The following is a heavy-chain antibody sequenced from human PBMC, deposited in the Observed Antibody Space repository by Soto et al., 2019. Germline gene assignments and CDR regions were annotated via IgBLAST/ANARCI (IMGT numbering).Heavy chain of an antibody. J-gene: IGHJ6*02. CDR2: IRSNANNYAT. V-gene: IGHV3-73*01. CDR1: GFTFSDSA. D-gene: IGHD1-20*01. Sequence: GGSLGLSCAASGFTFSDSAIHWVRQASGKGLEWVGRIRSNANNYATVYAASVKGRFTISRDDSKNTAYLQMNSLKTEDTAVYYCTRYKEMDVWGQGTTVTVSS. CDR3: TRYKEMDV.